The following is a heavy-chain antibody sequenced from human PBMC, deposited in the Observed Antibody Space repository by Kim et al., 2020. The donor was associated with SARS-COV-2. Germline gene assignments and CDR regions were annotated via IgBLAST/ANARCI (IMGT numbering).Heavy chain of an antibody. J-gene: IGHJ4*02. D-gene: IGHD3-10*01. CDR1: GGSFSGYY. CDR2: INHTGST. V-gene: IGHV4-34*01. Sequence: SETLSLNCALYGGSFSGYYWNWIRQPPGKGLEWIGEINHTGSTNYNPSLKSRVTISVDTSKNQFSLKLSSVTAADRAVYYCARSQYYFGSGIDYWGQGTLVTVSS. CDR3: ARSQYYFGSGIDY.